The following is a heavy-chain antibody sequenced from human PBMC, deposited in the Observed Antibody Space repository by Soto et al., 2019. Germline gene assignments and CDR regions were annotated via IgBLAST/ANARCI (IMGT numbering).Heavy chain of an antibody. V-gene: IGHV4-39*01. D-gene: IGHD3-9*01. CDR2: IYYSGST. J-gene: IGHJ4*02. CDR1: GGSISSSSYY. CDR3: FGILTGYYAFDY. Sequence: ASETLSLTCTVSGGSISSSSYYWGWIRQPPGKGLEWIGSIYYSGSTYYNPSLKSRVTISVDTSKNQFSLKLSSVTAADTAVYYCFGILTGYYAFDYWGQGTLVTVSS.